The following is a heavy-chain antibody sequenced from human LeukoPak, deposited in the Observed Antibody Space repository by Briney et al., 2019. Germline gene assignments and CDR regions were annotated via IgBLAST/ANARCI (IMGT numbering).Heavy chain of an antibody. CDR2: IYYTGST. V-gene: IGHV4-61*01. Sequence: PSETLSLTCTVSGGSVSNGNYYWSWLRQPPGKALEWIGYIYYTGSTNYNPSLEGRVTISVDTSKNQFSVKLSSVTAADTAVYYCARGGYDFWSGYYLPPDYWGQGTLVTVSS. CDR3: ARGGYDFWSGYYLPPDY. D-gene: IGHD3-3*01. CDR1: GGSVSNGNYY. J-gene: IGHJ4*02.